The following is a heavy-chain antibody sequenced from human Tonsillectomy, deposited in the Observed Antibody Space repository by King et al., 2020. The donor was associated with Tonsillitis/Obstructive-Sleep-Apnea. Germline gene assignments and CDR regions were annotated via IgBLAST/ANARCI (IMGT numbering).Heavy chain of an antibody. CDR1: GGTFSSYA. CDR2: IIPIVDVA. J-gene: IGHJ6*03. Sequence: QLVQSGAEVKKPGSSVKVSCKASGGTFSSYALSWVRQAPGQGLEWMGRIIPIVDVANYAQKFQGRVTITADKSTSTAYMDLSSLRSEDSAVYYCARDLRDTGAFYYYMDVWGRGTTVTVSS. D-gene: IGHD7-27*01. CDR3: ARDLRDTGAFYYYMDV. V-gene: IGHV1-69*09.